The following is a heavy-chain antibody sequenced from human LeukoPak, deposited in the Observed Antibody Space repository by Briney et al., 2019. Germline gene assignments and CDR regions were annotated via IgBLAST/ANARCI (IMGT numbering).Heavy chain of an antibody. CDR2: INPNSGGT. CDR1: GYTFTGYY. J-gene: IGHJ5*02. CDR3: ARDTPGPLRTALGWFDP. D-gene: IGHD1-14*01. V-gene: IGHV1-2*02. Sequence: ASVKVSCKASGYTFTGYYMHWVRQAPGQGLEWMGWINPNSGGTNYAQKFQGRVTISVDTSKNQFSLKLSSVTAADTAVYYCARDTPGPLRTALGWFDPWGQGTLVTVSS.